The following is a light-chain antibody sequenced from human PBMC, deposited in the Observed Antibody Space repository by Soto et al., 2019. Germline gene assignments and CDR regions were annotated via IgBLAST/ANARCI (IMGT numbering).Light chain of an antibody. J-gene: IGKJ5*01. CDR3: QHRYYWPPA. V-gene: IGKV3-11*01. CDR1: QSVSNY. Sequence: EIVLTQSPATLSLSPGERATLSCWASQSVSNYLAWYQQRPGQPPRLLIYDASNRATGIPARFSGSGSGTDFTPTISSLEPEDFAVYFCQHRYYWPPAFGQGTRLEIK. CDR2: DAS.